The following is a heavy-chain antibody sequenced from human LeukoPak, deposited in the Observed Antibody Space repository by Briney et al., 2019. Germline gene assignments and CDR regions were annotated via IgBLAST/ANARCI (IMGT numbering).Heavy chain of an antibody. D-gene: IGHD1-26*01. J-gene: IGHJ4*02. Sequence: GGSLRLSCAASGFTFSSYAMTWVRQAPGKGLEWVSDIRDKGDSTNYADSVKGRFTISRDNSKSMLYLQMSSLRAEDTAAYYCAKVSWSWYFASWGEGALVTVSS. CDR3: AKVSWSWYFAS. CDR1: GFTFSSYA. CDR2: IRDKGDST. V-gene: IGHV3-23*01.